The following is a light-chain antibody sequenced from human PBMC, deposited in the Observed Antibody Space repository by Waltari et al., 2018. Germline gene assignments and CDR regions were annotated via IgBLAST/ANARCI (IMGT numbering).Light chain of an antibody. CDR1: QDIRND. J-gene: IGKJ1*01. CDR2: GSF. Sequence: DIQMTQSPSSLSASVGDRVTITCRASQDIRNDLGWYQQKSGKAPHILIYGSFNLPTGVPSRFSGSGSGTEFSLTISSLQPEDFATYYCLQHSTYPRTFGQGTKVEIK. V-gene: IGKV1-17*01. CDR3: LQHSTYPRT.